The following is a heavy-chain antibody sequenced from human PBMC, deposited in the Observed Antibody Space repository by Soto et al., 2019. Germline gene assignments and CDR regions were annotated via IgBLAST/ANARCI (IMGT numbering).Heavy chain of an antibody. CDR1: GGSISSYY. CDR3: ASHESSGWYYFDY. D-gene: IGHD6-19*01. V-gene: IGHV4-59*08. Sequence: QVQLQESGPGLVKPSETLSLTCTVSGGSISSYYWSWIRQPPGKGLEWIGYIYNSGSTNYNPSLTSRGTISVDMSKNQFSLKLNSVTAADTAVYYCASHESSGWYYFDYWGQGTLVTVSS. CDR2: IYNSGST. J-gene: IGHJ4*02.